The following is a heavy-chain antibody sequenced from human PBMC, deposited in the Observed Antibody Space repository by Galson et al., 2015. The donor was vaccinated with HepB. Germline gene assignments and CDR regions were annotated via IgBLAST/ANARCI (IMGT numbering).Heavy chain of an antibody. CDR1: TFIFSTYS. V-gene: IGHV3-48*04. D-gene: IGHD2-2*01. CDR2: ISSSSTTI. J-gene: IGHJ6*02. CDR3: ARDDIVVVPAAWLEGMDV. Sequence: LRLSCAASTFIFSTYSMNWVRQAPGKGLEWVSYISSSSTTIYYADSVKGRFTFSRDNAKNSLYLQMNSLRAEDTAVYYCARDDIVVVPAAWLEGMDVWGQGTTVTVSS.